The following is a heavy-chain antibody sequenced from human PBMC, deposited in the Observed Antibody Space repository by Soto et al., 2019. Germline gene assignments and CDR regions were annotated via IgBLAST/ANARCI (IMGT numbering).Heavy chain of an antibody. D-gene: IGHD6-6*01. J-gene: IGHJ6*02. CDR3: ARWPQYSSSNYYYGMDV. V-gene: IGHV1-2*04. Sequence: ASVKVSCKASGYTFTGYYMYWVRQAPGQGLEWMGWINPNSGGTNYAQKFQGWVTMTRDTSISTAYMELSRLRSDDTAVYYCARWPQYSSSNYYYGMDVWGQGTTVTVSS. CDR2: INPNSGGT. CDR1: GYTFTGYY.